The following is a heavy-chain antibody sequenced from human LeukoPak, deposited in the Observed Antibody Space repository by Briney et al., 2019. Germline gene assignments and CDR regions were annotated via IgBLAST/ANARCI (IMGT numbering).Heavy chain of an antibody. CDR1: GFTFSSYA. Sequence: GGSLRLSCAAPGFTFSSYAMSWVRQVPGKGLEWVSAISGSGGSTYYADSVKGRFTISRDNSKNTLYLQMNSLRAEDTAVYYCAKDWAPYYYDSSGYYDYWGQGTLVTVSS. D-gene: IGHD3-22*01. CDR3: AKDWAPYYYDSSGYYDY. J-gene: IGHJ4*02. CDR2: ISGSGGST. V-gene: IGHV3-23*01.